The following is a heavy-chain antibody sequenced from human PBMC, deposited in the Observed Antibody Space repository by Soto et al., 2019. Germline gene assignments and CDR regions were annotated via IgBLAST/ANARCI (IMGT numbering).Heavy chain of an antibody. J-gene: IGHJ4*02. D-gene: IGHD2-15*01. CDR2: ISAYNGNT. CDR3: ARVPSYCSGGSCADY. Sequence: ASVKVSCKASGGTFTSYGISWVRQAPGQGLEWMGWISAYNGNTNYAQKLQGRVTMTTDTSTSTAYMELRSLRSDDTAVYYCARVPSYCSGGSCADYWGQGTLVTVSS. V-gene: IGHV1-18*01. CDR1: GGTFTSYG.